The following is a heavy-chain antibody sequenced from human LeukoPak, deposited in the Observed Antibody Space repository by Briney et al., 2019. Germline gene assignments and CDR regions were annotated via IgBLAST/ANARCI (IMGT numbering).Heavy chain of an antibody. CDR2: ISGSGGST. CDR1: GFTFSSYA. CDR3: ARGSYRSSWKTFDY. Sequence: GGSLRLSCAASGFTFSSYAITWVRQAPGKGLEWVSGISGSGGSTYYADSVKGRFTISRDNSKNTLYLQMNSLRADDTAMYYCARGSYRSSWKTFDYWGQGTLVTVSS. D-gene: IGHD6-13*01. V-gene: IGHV3-23*01. J-gene: IGHJ4*02.